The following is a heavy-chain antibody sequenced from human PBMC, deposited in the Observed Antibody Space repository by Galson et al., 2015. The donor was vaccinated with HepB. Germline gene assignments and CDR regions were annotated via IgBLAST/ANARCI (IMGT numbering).Heavy chain of an antibody. D-gene: IGHD6-13*01. Sequence: SLRLSCAASGFTVSGNYMSWVRQAPGRGLEWVSAIYRDGNTYYADSVKGRFTISRDISKNTLYLQMNSLRAEDTAVYYCATSSTRPGYFDYWGQGTLVTVSS. J-gene: IGHJ4*02. CDR2: IYRDGNT. CDR3: ATSSTRPGYFDY. CDR1: GFTVSGNY. V-gene: IGHV3-53*01.